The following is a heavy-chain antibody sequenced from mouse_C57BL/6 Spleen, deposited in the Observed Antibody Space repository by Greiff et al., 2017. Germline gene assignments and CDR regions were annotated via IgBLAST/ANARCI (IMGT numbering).Heavy chain of an antibody. V-gene: IGHV1-82*01. CDR1: GYAFSSSW. J-gene: IGHJ2*01. D-gene: IGHD2-10*02. CDR2: IYPGDGDT. CDR3: AVYGNDGGDY. Sequence: VQLVESGPELVKPGASVKISCKASGYAFSSSWMNWVKQRPGKGLEWIGRIYPGDGDTNYNGKFKGKATLTADKSSSTAYMQRSSLTSEDSAVYFCAVYGNDGGDYWGQGTTLTVSS.